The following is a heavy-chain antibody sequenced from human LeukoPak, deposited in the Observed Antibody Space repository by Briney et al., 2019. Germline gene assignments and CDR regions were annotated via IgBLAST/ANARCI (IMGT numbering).Heavy chain of an antibody. V-gene: IGHV3-53*01. D-gene: IGHD3-10*01. CDR1: GFTVSSNY. J-gene: IGHJ4*02. CDR2: IYSGGST. CDR3: ARGARGNYFDY. Sequence: PGGSLRLSCAASGFTVSSNYMSWVRQPPGKGLEWVSVIYSGGSTYYADSVKGRFTISRDNSKNTLYLQMNSLRAEDTAVYYCARGARGNYFDYWGQGTLVTVSS.